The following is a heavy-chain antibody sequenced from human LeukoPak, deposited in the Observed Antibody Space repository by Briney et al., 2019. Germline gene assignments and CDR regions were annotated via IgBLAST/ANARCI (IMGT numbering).Heavy chain of an antibody. CDR3: ARPNPDPSSSLLPDAFDI. J-gene: IGHJ3*02. CDR2: ISSSSSTI. D-gene: IGHD6-6*01. CDR1: GFTFSSYS. Sequence: GGSLRLSCAASGFTFSSYSMNWVRQAPGKGLEWVSYISSSSSTIYYADSVKGRFTISRDNAKNSLYLQMNSLRAEDTAVYYCARPNPDPSSSLLPDAFDIWGQGTMVTVSS. V-gene: IGHV3-48*01.